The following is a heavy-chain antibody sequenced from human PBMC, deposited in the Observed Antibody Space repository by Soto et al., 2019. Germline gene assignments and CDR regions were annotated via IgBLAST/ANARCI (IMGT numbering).Heavy chain of an antibody. CDR2: IYWDDDK. CDR3: AHEAAAGTFSWFDP. D-gene: IGHD6-13*01. CDR1: GFSLSTSGVG. J-gene: IGHJ5*02. V-gene: IGHV2-5*02. Sequence: QITLKESGPTLVKPTQTLTLTCTFSGFSLSTSGVGVGWIRQPPGKALEWLALIYWDDDKRYSPSLKSRLTITKDTSKNQVVLTMTNMDPVDTATYCCAHEAAAGTFSWFDPWGQGTLVTVSS.